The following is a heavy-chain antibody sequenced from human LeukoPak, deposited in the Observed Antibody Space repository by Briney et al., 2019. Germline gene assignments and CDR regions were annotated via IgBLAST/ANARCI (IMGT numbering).Heavy chain of an antibody. CDR2: IKSKTDGGTT. J-gene: IGHJ3*02. V-gene: IGHV3-15*01. CDR3: AKDISYYDPAFDI. CDR1: GFTFSNAW. Sequence: KSGGSLRLSCAASGFTFSNAWMSWVRQAPGKGLEWVGRIKSKTDGGTTDYAAPVKGRFTISRDDSKNTLYLQMNSPRAEDTAVYYCAKDISYYDPAFDIWGQGTMVTVSS. D-gene: IGHD3-22*01.